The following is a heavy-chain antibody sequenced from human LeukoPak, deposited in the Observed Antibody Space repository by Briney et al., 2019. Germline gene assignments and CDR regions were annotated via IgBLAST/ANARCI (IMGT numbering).Heavy chain of an antibody. J-gene: IGHJ4*02. CDR2: ISYDGSNK. D-gene: IGHD7-27*01. V-gene: IGHV3-30*04. CDR3: ARDETEATLTGIDY. Sequence: GGSLGLSCAASGFTFSSYAMHWVRQAPGKGLEWVAVISYDGSNKYYADSVKGRFTISRDNSKNTLYLQMNSLRAEDTAVYYCARDETEATLTGIDYWGQGTLVTVSS. CDR1: GFTFSSYA.